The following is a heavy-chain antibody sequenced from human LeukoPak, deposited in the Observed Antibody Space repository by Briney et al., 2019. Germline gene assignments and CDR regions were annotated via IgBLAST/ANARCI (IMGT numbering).Heavy chain of an antibody. J-gene: IGHJ4*02. D-gene: IGHD3-10*01. CDR3: ARGEYGSGSYHIDY. Sequence: KPGGSLRLSWAASGFTFSSYSMNWVRQAPGKGLEWVSSISSSSSYIYYADSVKGRFTISRDNAKNSLYLQMNSLRAEDTAVYSCARGEYGSGSYHIDYWGQGTLVTVSS. CDR1: GFTFSSYS. V-gene: IGHV3-21*01. CDR2: ISSSSSYI.